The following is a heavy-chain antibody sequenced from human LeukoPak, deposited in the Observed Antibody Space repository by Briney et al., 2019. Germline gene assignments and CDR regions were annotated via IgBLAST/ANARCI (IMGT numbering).Heavy chain of an antibody. Sequence: GGSLRLSCAASGFTLSSYAMSWVRQAPGNGLAWVSATSGSGGSTYYADSVKGRFTISRDNSKNTLFLHTNSLRAEDTAKYYCAKSLLTTATGTGRASDIWGQGTMVTVSS. V-gene: IGHV3-23*01. CDR2: TSGSGGST. CDR1: GFTLSSYA. J-gene: IGHJ3*02. CDR3: AKSLLTTATGTGRASDI. D-gene: IGHD1-1*01.